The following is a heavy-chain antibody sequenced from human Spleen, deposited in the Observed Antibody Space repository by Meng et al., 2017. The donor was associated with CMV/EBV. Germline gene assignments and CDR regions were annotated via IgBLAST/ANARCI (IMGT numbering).Heavy chain of an antibody. CDR3: AKGRYCTSAGCYVQDYFDS. CDR2: INSDGSMS. CDR1: GFTFSSYW. V-gene: IGHV3-74*01. D-gene: IGHD2-2*01. Sequence: GESLKIFCAGSGFTFSSYWIHWVRQAPGKGLVWVSRINSDGSMSSYADSVKGRLTISRENAKNTVYLQMNSLRGEDTAVYYCAKGRYCTSAGCYVQDYFDSWGQGTLVTVSS. J-gene: IGHJ4*02.